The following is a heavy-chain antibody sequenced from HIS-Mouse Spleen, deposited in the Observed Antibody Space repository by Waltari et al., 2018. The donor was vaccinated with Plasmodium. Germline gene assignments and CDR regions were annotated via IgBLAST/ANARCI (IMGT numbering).Heavy chain of an antibody. Sequence: QVQLQQWGAGLLKPSETLSLTCAVYGGSFSGYYWSWIRQPPGKGLGWIGEINHIGSTSSNQSLERRGTNSVGSSTNQLSLNLSSVTAADAAVYYCARGTSSGVYWYFDLWGRGTLVTVSA. D-gene: IGHD3-3*01. CDR1: GGSFSGYY. J-gene: IGHJ2*01. CDR2: INHIGST. CDR3: ARGTSSGVYWYFDL. V-gene: IGHV4-34*01.